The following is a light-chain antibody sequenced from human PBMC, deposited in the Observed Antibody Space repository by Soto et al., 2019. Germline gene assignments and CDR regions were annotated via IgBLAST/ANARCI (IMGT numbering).Light chain of an antibody. CDR1: QSISAW. CDR2: KAS. J-gene: IGKJ1*01. Sequence: DIQMTQSPSTLSASVGDRVSINCRASQSISAWLAWYQQKPGKAPRLLIYKASTLEIGVPSRFSGSGSGTEFTHTISSLQPDDGATYYCQQYNDYSWTFGQGTKVEIK. CDR3: QQYNDYSWT. V-gene: IGKV1-5*03.